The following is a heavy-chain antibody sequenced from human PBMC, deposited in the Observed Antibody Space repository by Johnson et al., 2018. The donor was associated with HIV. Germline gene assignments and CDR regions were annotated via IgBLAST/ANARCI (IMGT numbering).Heavy chain of an antibody. J-gene: IGHJ3*02. D-gene: IGHD1-20*01. CDR2: ISYDGSNK. V-gene: IGHV3-30*04. CDR1: GFTFSSYA. CDR3: AWDGRITGPEDAFDI. Sequence: QVQLVESGGGVVQPGRSLRLSCAASGFTFSSYAMHWVRQAPGKGLEWVAVISYDGSNKYYADSVKGRFTISRDNSKNTLYLQRNSLGAEETAVYYCAWDGRITGPEDAFDIWCQGKMFTLSS.